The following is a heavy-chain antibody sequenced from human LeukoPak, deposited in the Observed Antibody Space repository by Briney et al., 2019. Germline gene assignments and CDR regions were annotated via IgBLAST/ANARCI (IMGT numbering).Heavy chain of an antibody. D-gene: IGHD6-6*01. CDR1: GLTFSDYY. J-gene: IGHJ6*03. Sequence: PGGSLRLSCAASGLTFSDYYMSWIRQAPGKGLEWVSYISSSGSTIYYADSVKGRFTISRDNAKNSLYLQMNSLRAEDTAVYYCARVGSYSSSSYYYYYMDVWGKGTTVTVSS. V-gene: IGHV3-11*01. CDR2: ISSSGSTI. CDR3: ARVGSYSSSSYYYYYMDV.